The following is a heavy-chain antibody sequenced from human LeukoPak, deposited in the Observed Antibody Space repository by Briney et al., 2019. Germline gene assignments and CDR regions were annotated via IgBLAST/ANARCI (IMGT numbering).Heavy chain of an antibody. CDR1: GFTFDDYA. J-gene: IGHJ6*02. CDR2: ISWNSGSI. CDR3: AKAEDYGDYYYYGMGV. V-gene: IGHV3-9*01. Sequence: GGSLRLSCAASGFTFDDYAMHWVRHAPGKGLEWVSGISWNSGSIVYADSVKGRSTIYRDNSKNTLYLQMNSLRAEDTAIYYCAKAEDYGDYYYYGMGVWGQGTTVTVSS. D-gene: IGHD4-17*01.